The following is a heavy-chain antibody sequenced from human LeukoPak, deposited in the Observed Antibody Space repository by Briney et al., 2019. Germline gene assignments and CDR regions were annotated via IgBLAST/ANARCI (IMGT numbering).Heavy chain of an antibody. D-gene: IGHD3-10*01. V-gene: IGHV3-7*01. CDR1: GFIFSRQW. Sequence: PGGSLRLSCTASGFIFSRQWMNWVRQAPGKGLEWVANIKEDGSEKHYVDSVKGRFTISRDNAKNSLYLQMNSLRAEDTAVYYCAREPGIGYAFDIWGQGTMVTVSS. CDR2: IKEDGSEK. J-gene: IGHJ3*02. CDR3: AREPGIGYAFDI.